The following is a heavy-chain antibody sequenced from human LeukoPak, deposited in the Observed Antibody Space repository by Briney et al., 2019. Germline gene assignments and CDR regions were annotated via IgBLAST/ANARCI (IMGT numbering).Heavy chain of an antibody. J-gene: IGHJ5*02. Sequence: ASVMVSCKASGYTFTSYGISWVRQAPGQGLEWMGWISAYNGNTNYAQKLQGRVTMTTDTSTSTAYMELRSLRSDDTAVYYCARGSSTYYYDSSGSPDWFDPWGQGTLVTVSS. CDR2: ISAYNGNT. D-gene: IGHD3-22*01. CDR3: ARGSSTYYYDSSGSPDWFDP. V-gene: IGHV1-18*01. CDR1: GYTFTSYG.